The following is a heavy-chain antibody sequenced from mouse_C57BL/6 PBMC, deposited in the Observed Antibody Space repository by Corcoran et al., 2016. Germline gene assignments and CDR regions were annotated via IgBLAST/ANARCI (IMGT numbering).Heavy chain of an antibody. D-gene: IGHD4-1*02. V-gene: IGHV8-12*01. CDR2: IYWDDDK. J-gene: IGHJ1*03. CDR3: ARSQLVWYFDV. Sequence: QVTLKESGPGIVQSSQTLSLTCSFSGFSLSTSGMGVSWIRQPSGKGLEWLAHIYWDDDKRYNPSLKSRLTISKDTSRNQVFLKITSVDTADTATYYCARSQLVWYFDVWGTGTTVTVSS. CDR1: GFSLSTSGMG.